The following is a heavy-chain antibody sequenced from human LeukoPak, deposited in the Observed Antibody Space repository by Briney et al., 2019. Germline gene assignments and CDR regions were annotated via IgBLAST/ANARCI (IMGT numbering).Heavy chain of an antibody. CDR1: GFTFSSYG. V-gene: IGHV3-30*03. D-gene: IGHD3-10*01. CDR3: AIPEVRDIIILRGLDY. CDR2: ISYDGSNK. J-gene: IGHJ4*02. Sequence: QTGGSLRLSCAASGFTFSSYGMHWVRQAPGKGLEWVAVISYDGSNKYYADSVKGRFTISRDNSKNTLYLQMNSLRAEDTAVYYCAIPEVRDIIILRGLDYWGQGTLVTVSS.